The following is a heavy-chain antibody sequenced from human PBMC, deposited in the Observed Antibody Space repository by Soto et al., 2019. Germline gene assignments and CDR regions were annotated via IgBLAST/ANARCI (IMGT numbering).Heavy chain of an antibody. V-gene: IGHV4-39*01. Sequence: SENLSLTCTVYGGSISSSSYYWGWIRQPPGKGLEWIGSIYYRGNTYYNASLKSRVTISVDTSKNQFSLRLSSVTAADTAVYFCARHMYASIGVGGKVSWGQGIQVIV. CDR1: GGSISSSSYY. CDR2: IYYRGNT. J-gene: IGHJ5*02. D-gene: IGHD6-6*01. CDR3: ARHMYASIGVGGKVS.